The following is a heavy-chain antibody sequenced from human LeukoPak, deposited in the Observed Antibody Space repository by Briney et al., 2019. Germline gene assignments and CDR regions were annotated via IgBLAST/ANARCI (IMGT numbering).Heavy chain of an antibody. Sequence: SETLSLTCTVSGGSISSGGYYWNWFRQHPGKGLEWIGYIYYSGSTYYNPSLKGRVTISVDTSKNQFSLKLSSVTAADTAVYYCARAPYGDYGGYFDYWGQGTLVTVSS. CDR1: GGSISSGGYY. D-gene: IGHD4-17*01. V-gene: IGHV4-31*03. J-gene: IGHJ4*02. CDR3: ARAPYGDYGGYFDY. CDR2: IYYSGST.